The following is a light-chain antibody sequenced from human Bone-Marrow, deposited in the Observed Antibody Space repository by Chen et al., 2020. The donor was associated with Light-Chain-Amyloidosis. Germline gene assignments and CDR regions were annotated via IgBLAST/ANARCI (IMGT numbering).Light chain of an antibody. CDR1: RRDVGRYNY. J-gene: IGLJ1*01. Sequence: QSALTQPASVSGSPGQSITIACTGTRRDVGRYNYVSWYQQHPGKVPKLIIHDVSDRPSGVSDRFTGSKSGNTASLTISGLQAEDEADYYCSSYTSTFPYVFGTGTRLTVL. CDR2: DVS. V-gene: IGLV2-14*03. CDR3: SSYTSTFPYV.